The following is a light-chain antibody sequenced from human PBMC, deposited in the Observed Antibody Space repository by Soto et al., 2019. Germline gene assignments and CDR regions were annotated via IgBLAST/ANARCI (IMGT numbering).Light chain of an antibody. V-gene: IGKV3-20*01. CDR2: GAS. J-gene: IGKJ1*01. CDR3: QQYGTSPT. CDR1: HSVSSN. Sequence: IVFTQSPATLSVSPGERATLSCRASHSVSSNLAWYQQKPGQAPSLLIYGASSRATGIPDRFSGSGSGTDFTLTISRQESEDFAVYQCQQYGTSPTFGQGTKVDIK.